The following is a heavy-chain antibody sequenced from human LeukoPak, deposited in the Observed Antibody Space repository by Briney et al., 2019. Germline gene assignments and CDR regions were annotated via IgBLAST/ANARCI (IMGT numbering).Heavy chain of an antibody. CDR2: ISYSGST. J-gene: IGHJ4*02. CDR3: ARPRGYSGYYFDY. D-gene: IGHD5-12*01. V-gene: IGHV4-59*08. CDR1: GGSISTYY. Sequence: SQTLSLTCTVSGGSISTYYWSWIRQPPGKGLEWIGYISYSGSTNYNPSLKSRVSISVDTSKNQFSLKLSSVTAADTAVYYCARPRGYSGYYFDYWGQGTLVTVSS.